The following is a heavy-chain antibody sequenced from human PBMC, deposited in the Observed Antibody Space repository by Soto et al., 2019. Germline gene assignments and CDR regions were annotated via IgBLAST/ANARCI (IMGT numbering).Heavy chain of an antibody. J-gene: IGHJ6*02. Sequence: GESLKISCKGSGYSFTSYWISWVRQMPGKGLEWMGRIDPSDSYTNYSPSFQGHVTISADKSISTAYLQWSSLKASDTAMYYCARHGDLDTGDSYGMDVWGQGTTVTVSS. CDR2: IDPSDSYT. V-gene: IGHV5-10-1*01. CDR1: GYSFTSYW. CDR3: ARHGDLDTGDSYGMDV. D-gene: IGHD5-18*01.